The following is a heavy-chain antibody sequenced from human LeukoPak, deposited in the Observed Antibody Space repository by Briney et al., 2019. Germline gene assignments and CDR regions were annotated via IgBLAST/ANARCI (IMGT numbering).Heavy chain of an antibody. J-gene: IGHJ4*02. CDR1: GFTFSSYA. D-gene: IGHD6-13*01. CDR3: ARVAEAAAFDS. V-gene: IGHV3-23*01. Sequence: GGSLRLSCAASGFTFSSYAMSWVRQAPGKGLEWVSAISGSGGSTYYADSVKGRFTISRDNSKNTLYLQMNGLKPEDTAVYYCARVAEAAAFDSWGQGTLVTVSS. CDR2: ISGSGGST.